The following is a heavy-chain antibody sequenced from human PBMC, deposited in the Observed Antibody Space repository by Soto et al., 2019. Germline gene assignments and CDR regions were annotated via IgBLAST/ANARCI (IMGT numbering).Heavy chain of an antibody. D-gene: IGHD3-22*01. CDR2: IYYSGNT. V-gene: IGHV4-39*01. CDR3: ARLVYDSSGYRPG. CDR1: GGSISSSSYY. J-gene: IGHJ4*02. Sequence: SETLSLTCTVSGGSISSSSYYWGGSRQPPGKGLEWIGSIYYSGNTYYNPSLKSRVTIPVDTAKNQFSLKLSSVTAADTAVYYCARLVYDSSGYRPGWGQGTLVTVS.